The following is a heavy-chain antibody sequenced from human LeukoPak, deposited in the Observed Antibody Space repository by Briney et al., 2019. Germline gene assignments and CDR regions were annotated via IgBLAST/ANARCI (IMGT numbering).Heavy chain of an antibody. Sequence: GESLKISCKGSGYSFTSYWIGWVRQMPGKGLEWMGIIYPGDSDTRYSPSFQGQVTISVDKSISTAYLQWSSLKASDTAMYYCARHTYSSRGSLYYGMDVWGKGTTVTVSS. J-gene: IGHJ6*04. CDR3: ARHTYSSRGSLYYGMDV. CDR1: GYSFTSYW. D-gene: IGHD6-13*01. V-gene: IGHV5-51*01. CDR2: IYPGDSDT.